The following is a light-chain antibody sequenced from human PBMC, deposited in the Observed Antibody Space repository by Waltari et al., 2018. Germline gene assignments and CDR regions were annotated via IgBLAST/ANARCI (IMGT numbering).Light chain of an antibody. V-gene: IGKV3-20*01. Sequence: EIVLTQSPGTLSLSPGERATLSCRASQSVSSSYLAWYQQKPGQAPRLLIYGASSRATGIPDRFSGSGSGTDFTLTISRLEPEDFAFYYYQQYGNSPVTFGQGTKVEIK. CDR2: GAS. CDR3: QQYGNSPVT. J-gene: IGKJ1*01. CDR1: QSVSSSY.